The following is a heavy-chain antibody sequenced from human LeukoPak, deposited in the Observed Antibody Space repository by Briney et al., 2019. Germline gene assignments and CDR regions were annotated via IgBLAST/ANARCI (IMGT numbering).Heavy chain of an antibody. Sequence: ASVKVSCKASGYTLTSYGISWVRQAPGQGLEWMGWISAYNGNTNYAQKLQGRVTMTTDTSTSTAYMELRSLRSDDTAVYYCARNPRGVVPATREFDPWGQGTLVTVSS. CDR1: GYTLTSYG. V-gene: IGHV1-18*04. J-gene: IGHJ5*02. CDR3: ARNPRGVVPATREFDP. CDR2: ISAYNGNT. D-gene: IGHD2-2*01.